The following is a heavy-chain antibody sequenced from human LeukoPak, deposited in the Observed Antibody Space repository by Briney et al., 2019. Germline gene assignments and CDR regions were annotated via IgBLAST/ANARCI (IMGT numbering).Heavy chain of an antibody. CDR2: TYYRSKWYN. CDR3: ARDLGSFDY. CDR1: GDSVSRNTAG. J-gene: IGHJ4*02. D-gene: IGHD1-26*01. Sequence: SQTLSLTCAISGDSVSRNTAGWNWIRQSPSRGLEWLGRTYYRSKWYNDFAPSVRNRITINPDTSKNQFSLQLNSVTPEDTAIYYCARDLGSFDYWGQGTLVTVSS. V-gene: IGHV6-1*01.